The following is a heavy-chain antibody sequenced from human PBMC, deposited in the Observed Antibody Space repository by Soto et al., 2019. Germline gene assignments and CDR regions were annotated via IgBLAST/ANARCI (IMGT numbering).Heavy chain of an antibody. Sequence: QVQLVQSGAEVKKPGSSVKVSCKASGGTFSSYAISWVRQAPGHGLEWMGGIIPIVGTANYAQKFQGRVTITADDSTSTADMELSSLRSEDTAVYYCASSKGIADAFDIWGQGTMVTVSS. CDR1: GGTFSSYA. CDR2: IIPIVGTA. V-gene: IGHV1-69*12. CDR3: ASSKGIADAFDI. D-gene: IGHD6-13*01. J-gene: IGHJ3*02.